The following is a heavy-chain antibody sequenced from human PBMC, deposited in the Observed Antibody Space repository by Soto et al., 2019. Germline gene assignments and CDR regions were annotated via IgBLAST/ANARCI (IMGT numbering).Heavy chain of an antibody. CDR2: ISSSSSYI. CDR1: GFTFSSYS. D-gene: IGHD5-12*01. Sequence: EVQLVESGGGLVKPGGSLRLSCAASGFTFSSYSMNWVRQAPGKGLEWVSSISSSSSYIYYADSVKGRFTISRDNAKNSLYLQMNGLRAEDTAVYYCARDSRSSRWLHNFDYWGQGTLVTVSS. J-gene: IGHJ4*02. V-gene: IGHV3-21*01. CDR3: ARDSRSSRWLHNFDY.